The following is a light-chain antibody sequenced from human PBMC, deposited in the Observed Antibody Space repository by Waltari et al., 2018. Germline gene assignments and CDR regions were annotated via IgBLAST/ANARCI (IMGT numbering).Light chain of an antibody. CDR2: DGS. Sequence: IVLTQSPAILSLFPGETATLSCEASQSVWNTYLAWYQHKPGQAPRLLIYDGSARATGTPDRFSGSGAATQFTLTISRLEPEDFALYYCQQYHSSLYTFGQGTRLEMK. CDR1: QSVWNTY. CDR3: QQYHSSLYT. J-gene: IGKJ2*01. V-gene: IGKV3D-20*01.